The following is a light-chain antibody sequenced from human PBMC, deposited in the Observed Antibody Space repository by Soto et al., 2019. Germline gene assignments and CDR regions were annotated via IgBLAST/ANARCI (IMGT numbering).Light chain of an antibody. J-gene: IGKJ1*01. V-gene: IGKV1-39*01. CDR2: AAS. CDR1: QSISNH. Sequence: DIQMTQSAASLSVSLEDRVIITWRASQSISNHLNWYQQKTGKAPKLLIFAASSLQSGVPSRFSGSRYGPDFNLTISSLQPEDFATYYCQQSYSSPPTFGQGTKVDIK. CDR3: QQSYSSPPT.